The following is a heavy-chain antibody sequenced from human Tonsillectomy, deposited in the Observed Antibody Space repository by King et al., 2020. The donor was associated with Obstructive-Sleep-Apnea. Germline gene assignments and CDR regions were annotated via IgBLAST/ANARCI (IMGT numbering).Heavy chain of an antibody. V-gene: IGHV4-59*01. Sequence: VQLQESGPGLVKPSETLSLTCTVSGGSISSYYWSWIRQPPGKGLEWIGYIYYSGSTNYNPSLKSRVTISVDTSKNQFSLKLSSVTSADTAVYYCAREAVVTDAFDIWGQGTMVTVSS. D-gene: IGHD4-23*01. CDR2: IYYSGST. J-gene: IGHJ3*02. CDR3: AREAVVTDAFDI. CDR1: GGSISSYY.